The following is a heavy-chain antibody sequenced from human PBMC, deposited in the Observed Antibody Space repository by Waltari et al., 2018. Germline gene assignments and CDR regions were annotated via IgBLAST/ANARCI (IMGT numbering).Heavy chain of an antibody. CDR2: IKQDGSEK. V-gene: IGHV3-7*01. J-gene: IGHJ4*02. Sequence: EVQLVESGGGLVQPGGSLSLSCAASGFTFSSYWISWVRQAPGKELEWVANIKQDGSEKYYVDSVKGRFTISRDNAKNSLYLQMNSLRAEDTAVYYCARDRGYSLYYFDYWGQGTLVTVSS. D-gene: IGHD5-18*01. CDR1: GFTFSSYW. CDR3: ARDRGYSLYYFDY.